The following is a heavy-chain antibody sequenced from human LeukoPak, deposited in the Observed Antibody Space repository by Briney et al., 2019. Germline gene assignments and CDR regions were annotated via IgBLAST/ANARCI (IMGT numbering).Heavy chain of an antibody. D-gene: IGHD3-10*01. V-gene: IGHV4-61*02. CDR1: GGSISSGSYY. J-gene: IGHJ4*02. Sequence: SETLSLTCTVSGGSISSGSYYWSWIRQPVGKGLEWIGRIYTSGSTTYNSSLKSRVTISVDKAKNQFSLNLNSVTAADTAVHYCARGGDRSFDYWGQGTLVTVSS. CDR2: IYTSGST. CDR3: ARGGDRSFDY.